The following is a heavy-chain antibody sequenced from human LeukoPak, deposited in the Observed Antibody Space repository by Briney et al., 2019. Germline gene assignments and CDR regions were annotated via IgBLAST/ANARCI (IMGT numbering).Heavy chain of an antibody. Sequence: PSETLSLTCTVSGDSISSSSYYWGWIRQPPGKGLEWIGSIYYSGSTYYNPSLKSRVTISVDTSKNQFSLKLSSVTAADTAVYYCAREKEFEYSSGWYQFWGQGTLVTVSS. CDR1: GDSISSSSYY. CDR2: IYYSGST. J-gene: IGHJ4*02. V-gene: IGHV4-39*07. CDR3: AREKEFEYSSGWYQF. D-gene: IGHD6-19*01.